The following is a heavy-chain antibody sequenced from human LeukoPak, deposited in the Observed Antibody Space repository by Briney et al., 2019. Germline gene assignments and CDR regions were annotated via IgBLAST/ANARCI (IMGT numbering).Heavy chain of an antibody. J-gene: IGHJ4*02. CDR3: ARGRGYYGSGSAPIFDY. Sequence: SETLSLTCTVSGGSISSYYWNWIRQPPGRGLEWIGYIYYSGSTNYNPSLKSRVTISVDTSKNQFSLKLSSVTAADTAVYYCARGRGYYGSGSAPIFDYWGQGALVTVSS. CDR1: GGSISSYY. CDR2: IYYSGST. V-gene: IGHV4-59*01. D-gene: IGHD3-10*01.